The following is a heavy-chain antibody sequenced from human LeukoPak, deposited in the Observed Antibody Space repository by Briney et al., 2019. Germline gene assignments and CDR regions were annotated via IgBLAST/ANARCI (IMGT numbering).Heavy chain of an antibody. CDR3: VRGGNYYDSSGYFY. CDR1: GFTFSSYD. J-gene: IGHJ4*02. D-gene: IGHD3-22*01. Sequence: PGGSLRLSCAASGFTFSSYDMHWVRQAPGKGLEWVAVISYDGSNKYYADSVKGRFTISRDNSKNTLYLQMNSLRAEDTAVYYCVRGGNYYDSSGYFYWGQGTLVTVSS. CDR2: ISYDGSNK. V-gene: IGHV3-30*03.